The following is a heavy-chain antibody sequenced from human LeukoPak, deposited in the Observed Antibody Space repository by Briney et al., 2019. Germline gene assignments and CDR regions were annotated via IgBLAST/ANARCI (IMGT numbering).Heavy chain of an antibody. J-gene: IGHJ4*02. D-gene: IGHD6-19*01. V-gene: IGHV4-39*07. CDR2: IYYSGST. CDR1: GGSISRSSYY. CDR3: ARDMRIMAGQFDY. Sequence: SETLSLTCTVSGGSISRSSYYWGWLRQPPGKGLEWIGSIYYSGSTYYNPSLKGRVTISVDTSKNQFSLKLSSVTAADTAVYYCARDMRIMAGQFDYWGQGTLVTVSS.